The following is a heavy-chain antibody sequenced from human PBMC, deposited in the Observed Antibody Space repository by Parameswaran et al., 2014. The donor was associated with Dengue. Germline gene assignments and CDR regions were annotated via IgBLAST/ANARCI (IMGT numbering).Heavy chain of an antibody. J-gene: IGHJ6*02. V-gene: IGHV1-18*01. Sequence: WVRQAPGQGLEWMGWISAYNGNTNYAQKLQGRVTMTTDTSTSTAYMELRSLRSDDTAVYYCAGPDLGTGDPNYGMDVWGQGTTVTVSS. CDR3: AGPDLGTGDPNYGMDV. D-gene: IGHD2-8*02. CDR2: ISAYNGNT.